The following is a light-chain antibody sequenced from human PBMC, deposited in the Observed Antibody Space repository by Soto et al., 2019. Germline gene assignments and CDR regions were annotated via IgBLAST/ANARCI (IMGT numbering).Light chain of an antibody. J-gene: IGKJ5*01. CDR2: LGS. CDR1: QSLLHSNGYNY. V-gene: IGKV2-28*01. Sequence: DIVVTQSPLTLPVTPGETASISCRSSQSLLHSNGYNYLDWYLQKPGQSPQLLIYLGSNRASGVPDRFSGSGSGTDCTLKISRVEAEDVGVYYCMQALQTPITLGQGTRLEIK. CDR3: MQALQTPIT.